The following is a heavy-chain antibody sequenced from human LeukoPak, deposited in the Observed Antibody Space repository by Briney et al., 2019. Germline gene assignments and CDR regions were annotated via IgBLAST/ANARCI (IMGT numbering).Heavy chain of an antibody. D-gene: IGHD1-26*01. CDR3: AADSVGATWEPNFDY. CDR2: IVVGSGNT. V-gene: IGHV1-58*02. J-gene: IGHJ4*02. Sequence: GASVKVSCKASGFTFTSSAMQWVRQARGQRLEWIGWIVVGSGNTNYAQKFQERVTITRDMSTSTAYMELSSLRSEDTAVYYCAADSVGATWEPNFDYWGQGTLVTVSS. CDR1: GFTFTSSA.